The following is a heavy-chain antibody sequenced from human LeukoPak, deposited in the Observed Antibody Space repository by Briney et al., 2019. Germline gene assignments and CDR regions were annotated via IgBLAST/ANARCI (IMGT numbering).Heavy chain of an antibody. Sequence: ASVKVSCKASGYTFTDYYIHWVRQAPGQGLEWMAWMNPNSGGTNYAQKFQGRVTMTRDTSISTAYMELSRLRSDDTAVYYCARKRYFDWLPDYWGQGTLVTVSS. V-gene: IGHV1-2*02. CDR1: GYTFTDYY. CDR2: MNPNSGGT. D-gene: IGHD3-9*01. J-gene: IGHJ4*02. CDR3: ARKRYFDWLPDY.